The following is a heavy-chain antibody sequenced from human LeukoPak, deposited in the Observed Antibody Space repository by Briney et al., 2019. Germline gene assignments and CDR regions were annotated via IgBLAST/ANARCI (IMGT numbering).Heavy chain of an antibody. Sequence: SETLSLTCTVSGASISSGSYFWIWIRQHPGKVLEWIGYIYNSGSAYYNPSLKSRVIISVDTSKNQFSLKLSSVTAADTAVYHCESRTSGTHYFEYWGQGTLVTVSS. CDR3: ESRTSGTHYFEY. D-gene: IGHD1-26*01. V-gene: IGHV4-31*03. CDR2: IYNSGSA. CDR1: GASISSGSYF. J-gene: IGHJ4*02.